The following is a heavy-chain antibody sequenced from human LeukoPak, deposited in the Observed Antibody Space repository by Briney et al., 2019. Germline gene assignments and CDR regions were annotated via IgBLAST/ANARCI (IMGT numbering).Heavy chain of an antibody. D-gene: IGHD5-18*01. CDR2: ISCSGSTI. Sequence: GGSLRLSCAASGFTFSDYYMSWIRQAPGKGLEWVSYISCSGSTIYYADSVKGRFTIARDNAKNSLYLQMNSLRAEDTAVYYCAKPGYSYGYSFDYWGQGTLVTVSS. V-gene: IGHV3-11*04. J-gene: IGHJ4*02. CDR3: AKPGYSYGYSFDY. CDR1: GFTFSDYY.